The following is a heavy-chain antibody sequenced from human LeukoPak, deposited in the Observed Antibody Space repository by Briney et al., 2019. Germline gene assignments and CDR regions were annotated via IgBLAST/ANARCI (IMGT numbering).Heavy chain of an antibody. J-gene: IGHJ6*03. V-gene: IGHV5-51*01. D-gene: IGHD2-15*01. CDR2: IYPGDSDT. CDR1: GYSFTSYW. Sequence: GESLKISCKGSGYSFTSYWIGWVRQMPGKGLEWMGIIYPGDSDTRYSPSFQGQVTISADKSISTAYLQWSSPKASDTAMYYCARLGLKYCSGGSCYRGDYYYYMDVWGKGTTVTVSS. CDR3: ARLGLKYCSGGSCYRGDYYYYMDV.